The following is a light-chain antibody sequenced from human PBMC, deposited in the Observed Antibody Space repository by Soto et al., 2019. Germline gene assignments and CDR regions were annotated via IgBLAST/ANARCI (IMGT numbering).Light chain of an antibody. CDR3: QQYNSYSRRT. J-gene: IGKJ1*01. CDR2: DVS. Sequence: DIQMTQSPSTLSASVGDRVTITCRASQTISSWLAWYQQKPGKAPKLLIYDVSTLGSGVPSRFSGSGSGTDFTLTISSLQPDDFATYYCQQYNSYSRRTFGQGTKVDIK. V-gene: IGKV1-5*01. CDR1: QTISSW.